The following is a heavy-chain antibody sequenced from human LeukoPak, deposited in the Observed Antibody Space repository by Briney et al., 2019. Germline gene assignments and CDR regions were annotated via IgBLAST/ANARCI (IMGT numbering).Heavy chain of an antibody. CDR1: GYTFTSYA. CDR2: INTNTGNP. CDR3: ARATFWSGYYTSYYYYMDV. J-gene: IGHJ6*03. D-gene: IGHD3-3*01. Sequence: ASVKVSCKASGYTFTSYAMNWVRQAPGQGLEWMGWINTNTGNPTYAQGSTGQFVFSLDTSVSTAYLQISSLKAEDTAVYYCARATFWSGYYTSYYYYMDVWGKGTTVTVSS. V-gene: IGHV7-4-1*02.